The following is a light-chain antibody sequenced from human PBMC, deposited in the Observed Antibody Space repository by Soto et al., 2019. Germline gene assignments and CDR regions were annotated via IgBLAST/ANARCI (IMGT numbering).Light chain of an antibody. J-gene: IGKJ5*01. CDR3: QQSYSTPIS. V-gene: IGKV3-15*01. CDR1: QSVSNN. CDR2: GAS. Sequence: EIVLTQSPATLSVSPGERAALSCRASQSVSNNLAWYQQKPGQAPRLLIYGASTRATGIPARFSGSGSETEFTLTISSLQPEDFATYYCQQSYSTPISFGQGTRLEIK.